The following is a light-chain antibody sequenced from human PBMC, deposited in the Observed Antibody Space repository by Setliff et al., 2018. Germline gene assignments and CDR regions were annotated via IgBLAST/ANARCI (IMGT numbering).Light chain of an antibody. CDR3: QSYDSSLGAYV. CDR1: SSNIGAIYD. J-gene: IGLJ1*01. V-gene: IGLV1-40*01. Sequence: SVLTQPPSVSGAPGQRVTISCTGSSSNIGAIYDVHWYQQLPGTAPKLLIYGNSNRPSEVPDRFSGSKSGTSASLAITGLQAEDEADYYCQSYDSSLGAYVFGTGTKVTVL. CDR2: GNS.